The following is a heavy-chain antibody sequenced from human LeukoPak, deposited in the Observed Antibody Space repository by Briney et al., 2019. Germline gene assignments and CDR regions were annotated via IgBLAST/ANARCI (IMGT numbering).Heavy chain of an antibody. CDR1: GFTFDAYS. D-gene: IGHD5-12*01. J-gene: IGHJ6*02. V-gene: IGHV3-43*01. CDR2: ISWVGGTT. CDR3: AKDIGYPYYYGMDV. Sequence: GGSLRFSCAASGFTFDAYSMHWVRQAPGKGLEWVSLISWVGGTTYYADPVKGRFTTSRDNTKNSLYLQMNSLRTEDTALYYCAKDIGYPYYYGMDVWGQGTTVTVSS.